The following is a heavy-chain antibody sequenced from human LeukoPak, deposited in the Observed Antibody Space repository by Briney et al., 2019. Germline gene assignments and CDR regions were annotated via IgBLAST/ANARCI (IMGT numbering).Heavy chain of an antibody. J-gene: IGHJ6*02. D-gene: IGHD3-10*01. CDR1: GGTFSSYA. CDR3: ARDMGRYYGMDV. V-gene: IGHV1-69*13. CDR2: IIPIFGTA. Sequence: ASVKVSCKASGGTFSSYAISWVRQAPGQGLEWMGGIIPIFGTANYAQKLQGRVTITADESTSTAYMELSSLRSEDTAVYYCARDMGRYYGMDVWGQGTTVTVSS.